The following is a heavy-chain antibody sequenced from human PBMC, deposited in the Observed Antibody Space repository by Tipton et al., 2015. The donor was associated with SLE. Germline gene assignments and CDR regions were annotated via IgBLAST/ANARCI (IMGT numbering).Heavy chain of an antibody. CDR2: ISDGGGT. CDR3: ARESQDGDDI. J-gene: IGHJ3*02. CDR1: GGSISSNY. D-gene: IGHD5-24*01. Sequence: TLSLTCSVSGGSISSNYWIWIRQPPGKGLEWIGYISDGGGTNYNPSLKSRVTMSVDTAKNQFSLKLSSVTAADTAVYYCARESQDGDDIWGQGTMVTVSS. V-gene: IGHV4-59*12.